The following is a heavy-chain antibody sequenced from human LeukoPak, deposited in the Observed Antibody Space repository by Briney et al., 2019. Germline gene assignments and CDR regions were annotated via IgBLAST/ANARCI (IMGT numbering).Heavy chain of an antibody. CDR3: ARGSGIAAADYYYYMDV. Sequence: GGSLRLSCAASGFTVSSNYMSWVRQAPGKGLEWGSVIYSGGSTYYADSVKGRFTISRDNSKNTLYIQMNRLRAEDTAVYYCARGSGIAAADYYYYMDVWGKGTTVTVSS. V-gene: IGHV3-53*01. D-gene: IGHD6-13*01. CDR2: IYSGGST. J-gene: IGHJ6*03. CDR1: GFTVSSNY.